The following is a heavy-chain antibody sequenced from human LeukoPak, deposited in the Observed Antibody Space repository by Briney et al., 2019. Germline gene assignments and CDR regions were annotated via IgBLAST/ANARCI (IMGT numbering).Heavy chain of an antibody. CDR2: IRSKAYGGTT. J-gene: IGHJ4*02. V-gene: IGHV3-49*04. Sequence: PGGSLRLSCAASGFTFSNYWMSWVRQAPGKGLEWVGFIRSKAYGGTTEYAASVKGRFTISRDDSKSIAYLQMNSLKTEDTAVYYCTRGAATGLYWGQGTLVTVSS. CDR1: GFTFSNYW. D-gene: IGHD2-15*01. CDR3: TRGAATGLY.